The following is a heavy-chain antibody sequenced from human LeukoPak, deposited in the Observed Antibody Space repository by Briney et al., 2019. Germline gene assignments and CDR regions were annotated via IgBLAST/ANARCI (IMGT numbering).Heavy chain of an antibody. Sequence: ASVKVSCKASGYTFTSYGISWVRQAPGQGLEWMGWISAYNGNTNYAQKFQGRVTITRNTSISTAYMELSSLRSEDTAVYYCARAVGYCSSTSCSLYYFDYWGQGTLVTVSS. V-gene: IGHV1-18*01. D-gene: IGHD2-2*03. CDR3: ARAVGYCSSTSCSLYYFDY. CDR2: ISAYNGNT. J-gene: IGHJ4*02. CDR1: GYTFTSYG.